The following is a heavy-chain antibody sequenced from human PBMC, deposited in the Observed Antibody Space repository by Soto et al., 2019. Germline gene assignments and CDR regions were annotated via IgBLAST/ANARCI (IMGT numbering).Heavy chain of an antibody. D-gene: IGHD1-1*01. CDR1: GGSVSSGSYY. V-gene: IGHV4-61*01. CDR3: ARVSRYFSYYYGMDV. J-gene: IGHJ6*02. CDR2: IYYSGST. Sequence: QVQLQESGPGLVKPSETLSLTCTVSGGSVSSGSYYWSWIRQPPGKGLEWIGYIYYSGSTNYNPSLKSRVTISVDTSKNQFSLKLSSVTAADTAVYYCARVSRYFSYYYGMDVWGQGTMVTVSS.